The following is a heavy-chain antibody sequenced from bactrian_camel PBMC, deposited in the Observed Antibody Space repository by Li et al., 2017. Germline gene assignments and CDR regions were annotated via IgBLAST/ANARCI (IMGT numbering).Heavy chain of an antibody. V-gene: IGHV3S40*01. D-gene: IGHD7*01. CDR3: AAVSCPRGVVVAAADQYEH. Sequence: DVQLVESGGGLVQPGGSLRLPCATSGITFSRYPMAWVRQAPGKGLEWVSAINSGSGSPYYADSVKGRFTISQDKAKSIVYLQMNSLQPEDTGVYSCAAVSCPRGVVVAAADQYEHWGQGTQVTVS. J-gene: IGHJ4*01. CDR2: INSGSGSP. CDR1: GITFSRYP.